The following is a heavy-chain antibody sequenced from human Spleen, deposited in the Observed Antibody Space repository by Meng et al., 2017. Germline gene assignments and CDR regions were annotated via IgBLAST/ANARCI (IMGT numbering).Heavy chain of an antibody. CDR2: INRSGST. V-gene: IGHV4-34*01. J-gene: IGHJ4*02. Sequence: SETLSLTCAVYGGSFSGYYWNWIRQPPGKGLEWIGEINRSGSTDYNPSLKSRVTLSIDTSKNQFSLKLNSVTAADTAVYYCGRYYGSAFDYWSQGTLVTVSS. D-gene: IGHD3-10*01. CDR3: GRYYGSAFDY. CDR1: GGSFSGYY.